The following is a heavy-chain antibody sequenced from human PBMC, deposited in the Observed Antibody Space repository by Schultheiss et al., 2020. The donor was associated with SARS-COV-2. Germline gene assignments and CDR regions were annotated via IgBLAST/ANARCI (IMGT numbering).Heavy chain of an antibody. CDR2: INPNSGGT. CDR3: ARAIGGCSGNTCYFDY. J-gene: IGHJ4*02. D-gene: IGHD2-15*01. V-gene: IGHV1-2*06. CDR1: GYTFTGYY. Sequence: ASVKVSCKASGYTFTGYYMHWVRQAPGQGLEWMGRINPNSGGTNYAQKFQGRVTMTRDTSTNTAYMELRSLRSDDTAVYYCARAIGGCSGNTCYFDYWGQGTLVTVSS.